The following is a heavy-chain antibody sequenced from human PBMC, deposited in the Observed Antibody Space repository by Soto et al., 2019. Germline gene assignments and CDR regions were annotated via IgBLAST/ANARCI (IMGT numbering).Heavy chain of an antibody. CDR3: ARHGDHVLLWFGEWG. CDR1: GGSISSSSYY. V-gene: IGHV4-39*01. D-gene: IGHD3-10*01. Sequence: SETLSLTCTVSGGSISSSSYYWGWIRQPPGKGLEWIGSIYYSGSTYYNPSLKSRVTISVDTSKNQFSLKLSSVTAADTAVYYCARHGDHVLLWFGEWGWGQGTLVTVSS. CDR2: IYYSGST. J-gene: IGHJ4*02.